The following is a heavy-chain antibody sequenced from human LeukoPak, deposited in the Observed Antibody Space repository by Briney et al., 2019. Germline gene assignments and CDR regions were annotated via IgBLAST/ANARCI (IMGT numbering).Heavy chain of an antibody. D-gene: IGHD2-21*01. Sequence: GGSLRLSCAASGFTFSSYAMSWVRQAPGKRLEWVSAISGSGGSTYYADSVKGRFTISRDNSKNTLYLQMNSLRAEDTAVYYCAKPFTIAYCGGDCSYYFDYWGQGTLVTVSS. CDR1: GFTFSSYA. CDR3: AKPFTIAYCGGDCSYYFDY. V-gene: IGHV3-23*01. CDR2: ISGSGGST. J-gene: IGHJ4*02.